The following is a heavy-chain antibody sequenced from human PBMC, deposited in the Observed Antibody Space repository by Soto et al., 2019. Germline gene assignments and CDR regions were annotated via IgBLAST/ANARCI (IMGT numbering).Heavy chain of an antibody. J-gene: IGHJ3*02. V-gene: IGHV3-64*01. CDR2: ISSNGGST. Sequence: EVQLVESGGGLVQPGGSLRLSCAASGFTFSSYAMHWVRQAPGKGLEYVSAISSNGGSTYYANSVKGRFTISRDNSKNTLYLQMGRLRAEDMAVYYCARKAVVATADDAFDIWGQGTMVTVSS. CDR1: GFTFSSYA. D-gene: IGHD5-12*01. CDR3: ARKAVVATADDAFDI.